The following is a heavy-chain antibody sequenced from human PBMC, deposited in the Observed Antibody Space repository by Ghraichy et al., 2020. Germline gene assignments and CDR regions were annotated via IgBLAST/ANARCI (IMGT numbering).Heavy chain of an antibody. V-gene: IGHV4-59*01. Sequence: SETLSLTCTVSGGSISSYYWSWIRQPPGKGLEWIGYIYYSGSTNYNPSLKSRVTISVDTSKNQFSLKLSSVTAADTAVYYCARGGYSYGVDYWGQGTLVTVSS. CDR1: GGSISSYY. D-gene: IGHD5-18*01. J-gene: IGHJ4*02. CDR2: IYYSGST. CDR3: ARGGYSYGVDY.